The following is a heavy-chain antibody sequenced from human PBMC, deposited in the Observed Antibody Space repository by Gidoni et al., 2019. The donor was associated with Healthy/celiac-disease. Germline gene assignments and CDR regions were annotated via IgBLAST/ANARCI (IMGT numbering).Heavy chain of an antibody. CDR2: ISAYNGNT. CDR3: ARDGGFLEWPRDYYYYGMDV. D-gene: IGHD3-3*01. CDR1: AYTYTSYV. V-gene: IGHV1-18*01. J-gene: IGHJ6*02. Sequence: QVQLVQSGAEVKKPWASVKVSCKASAYTYTSYVISWVRQAPGQGLEWMGWISAYNGNTNYAQKLQGRVTMTTDTSTSIAYMELRSLRSDDTAVYYCARDGGFLEWPRDYYYYGMDVWGQGTTVTVSS.